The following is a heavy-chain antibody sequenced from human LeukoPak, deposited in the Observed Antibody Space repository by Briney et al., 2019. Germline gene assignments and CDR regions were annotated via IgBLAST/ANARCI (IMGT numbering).Heavy chain of an antibody. CDR3: ARARSHYDFWSGYYTLDY. J-gene: IGHJ4*02. D-gene: IGHD3-3*01. Sequence: ASVKVSCKASGGTFSSYAISWVRQAPGQGLEWMGGIIPIFGTANYAQKLQGRVTITTDESTSTAYMELSSLRSEDTAVYYCARARSHYDFWSGYYTLDYWGQGTLVTVSS. CDR1: GGTFSSYA. CDR2: IIPIFGTA. V-gene: IGHV1-69*05.